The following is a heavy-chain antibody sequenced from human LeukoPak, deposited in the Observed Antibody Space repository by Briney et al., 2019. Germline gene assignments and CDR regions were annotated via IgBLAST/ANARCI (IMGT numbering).Heavy chain of an antibody. CDR2: ISYDGSNK. D-gene: IGHD1-26*01. Sequence: PGGSLRLSCAASGFTFSSYGMHWVRQPPGKGLEWVAVISYDGSNKYYADSVKGRFTISRDNSKNTLYLQMNSLRAEDTAVYYCAKDRSGPPSGWFDPWGQGTLVTVSS. CDR3: AKDRSGPPSGWFDP. V-gene: IGHV3-30*18. J-gene: IGHJ5*02. CDR1: GFTFSSYG.